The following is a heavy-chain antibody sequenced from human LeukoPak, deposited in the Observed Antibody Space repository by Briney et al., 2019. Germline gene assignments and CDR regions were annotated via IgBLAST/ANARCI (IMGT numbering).Heavy chain of an antibody. CDR3: ARERGGDYDYYFDY. V-gene: IGHV4-59*01. CDR1: GGSISSYY. Sequence: SETLSLTCTVPGGSISSYYWSWIRQPPGKGLEWIGYIYYSGSTNYNPSLKSRVTISVDTSKNQFSLKLSSVTAADTAVYYCARERGGDYDYYFDYWGQGTLVTVSS. D-gene: IGHD4-17*01. CDR2: IYYSGST. J-gene: IGHJ4*02.